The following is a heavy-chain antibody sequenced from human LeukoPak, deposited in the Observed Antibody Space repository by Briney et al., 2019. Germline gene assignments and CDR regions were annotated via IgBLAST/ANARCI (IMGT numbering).Heavy chain of an antibody. CDR3: AKDYLVVAATQPPFDY. V-gene: IGHV3-23*01. J-gene: IGHJ4*02. CDR2: ISGSGGST. CDR1: GFTFYDYA. Sequence: GGSLRLSCAASGFTFYDYAMHWVRQAPGKGLEWVSAISGSGGSTYYADSVKDRFTISRDNSKNTLYLQMNSLRAEDTAVYYCAKDYLVVAATQPPFDYWGQGTLVTVSS. D-gene: IGHD2-15*01.